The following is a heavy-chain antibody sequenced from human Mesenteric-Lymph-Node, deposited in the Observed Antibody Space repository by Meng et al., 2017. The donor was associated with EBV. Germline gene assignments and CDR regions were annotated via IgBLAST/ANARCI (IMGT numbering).Heavy chain of an antibody. V-gene: IGHV3-33*01. CDR3: ATSIAAAGIFDY. CDR1: GFTFSTYA. D-gene: IGHD6-13*01. CDR2: IWSDGRNK. J-gene: IGHJ4*02. Sequence: QVQVVESGGGVVQPGGSLGLSCAASGFTFSTYALHWVRQAPGRGLEWVAVIWSDGRNKYYADSVKGRFTISRDNSENTLYLQMNSQRAEDTAVYYCATSIAAAGIFDYWGQGTLVTVSS.